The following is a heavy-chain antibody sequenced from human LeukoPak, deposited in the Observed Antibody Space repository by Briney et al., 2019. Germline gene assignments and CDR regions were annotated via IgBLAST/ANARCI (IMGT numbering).Heavy chain of an antibody. D-gene: IGHD3-3*01. V-gene: IGHV7-4-1*02. CDR3: ARESFYDSVDY. CDR2: INTNTGNP. J-gene: IGHJ4*02. CDR1: GYNFTTYA. Sequence: ASVKVSCKASGYNFTTYAMNWVRQAPGQGLEWMGWINTNTGNPTFAQGFTGRFVFSLDTSVNTAYLQISSLKPEDTAVYYCARESFYDSVDYWGQGTLVTVSS.